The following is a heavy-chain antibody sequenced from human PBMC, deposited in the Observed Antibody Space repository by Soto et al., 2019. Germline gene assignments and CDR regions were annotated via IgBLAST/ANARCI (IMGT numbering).Heavy chain of an antibody. CDR1: GFSLSTSGVG. CDR2: LYWDDDE. CDR3: AHLVDGNFDY. D-gene: IGHD3-9*01. J-gene: IGHJ4*02. V-gene: IGHV2-5*02. Sequence: QITLKESGPPLVKPTQTLTLTCTFSGFSLSTSGVGVGWIRQPPGQALEWLALLYWDDDERYSPSLKSRLTITKDTSRNPVVLIMTNMDPVDTATYYCAHLVDGNFDYWGQGSLVTVSS.